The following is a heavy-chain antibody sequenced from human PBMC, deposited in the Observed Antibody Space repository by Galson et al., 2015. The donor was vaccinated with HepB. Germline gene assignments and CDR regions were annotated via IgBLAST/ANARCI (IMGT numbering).Heavy chain of an antibody. CDR1: GYSFTSYW. V-gene: IGHV5-51*01. D-gene: IGHD2-2*01. J-gene: IGHJ3*02. CDR3: ARGGRGLIVVVPAYAFDI. CDR2: IYPGDSDT. Sequence: QSGAEVKKPGESLKISCKGSGYSFTSYWIGWVRQMPGKGLEWMGIIYPGDSDTRYSPSFQGQVTISADKSISTAYLQWSSLKASDTAMYYCARGGRGLIVVVPAYAFDIWGQGTMVTVSS.